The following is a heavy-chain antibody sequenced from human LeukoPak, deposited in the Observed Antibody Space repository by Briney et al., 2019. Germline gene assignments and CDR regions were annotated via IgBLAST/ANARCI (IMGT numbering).Heavy chain of an antibody. J-gene: IGHJ4*02. CDR3: AKAGSIAAASYPNDY. CDR2: INPNSGGT. D-gene: IGHD6-13*01. Sequence: GASVKVSCKASGYTFTDYYLHWVRQAPGQGLEWMGWINPNSGGTNYAQKFQGRVTMTRDTSISTAYIELSSLKSDDTAMYYCAKAGSIAAASYPNDYWGQGTLVTVSS. CDR1: GYTFTDYY. V-gene: IGHV1-2*02.